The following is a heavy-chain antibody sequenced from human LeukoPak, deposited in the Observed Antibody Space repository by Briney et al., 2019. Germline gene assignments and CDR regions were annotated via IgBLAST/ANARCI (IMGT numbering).Heavy chain of an antibody. CDR2: ISGSGGST. CDR3: AKDRGYGSSPFDY. Sequence: GGSLRLSCAASGFTFSSYAMSWVRQAPGKGLEWVSAISGSGGSTYYADSVKGRFTISRDNSKNTLYLQMHSLRAEDTAVYYCAKDRGYGSSPFDYWGQGTLVTVFS. V-gene: IGHV3-23*01. D-gene: IGHD3-10*01. CDR1: GFTFSSYA. J-gene: IGHJ4*02.